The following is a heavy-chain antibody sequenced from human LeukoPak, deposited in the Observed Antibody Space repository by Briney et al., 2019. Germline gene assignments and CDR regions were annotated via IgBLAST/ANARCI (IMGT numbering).Heavy chain of an antibody. CDR3: ARRGRYFDWLQH. Sequence: SSETLSLTCAVYGGSFSGYYWSWIRQPPGKGKEWIGEINHSGSTNYNPSLKSRVTISIDTSKNQFSLKLRSVTAADTAVYYCARRGRYFDWLQHWGQGTLVTVSS. J-gene: IGHJ1*01. V-gene: IGHV4-34*01. D-gene: IGHD3-9*01. CDR2: INHSGST. CDR1: GGSFSGYY.